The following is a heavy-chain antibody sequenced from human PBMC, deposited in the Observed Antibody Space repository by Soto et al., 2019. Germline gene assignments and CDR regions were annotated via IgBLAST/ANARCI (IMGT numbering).Heavy chain of an antibody. CDR2: INPNSGGT. CDR1: GYTFTGYY. J-gene: IGHJ4*02. V-gene: IGHV1-2*04. CDR3: ARRSSLYRSSPHYFDY. Sequence: ASVKVSCKASGYTFTGYYMHWLRQAPGQGLEWMGWINPNSGGTNYAQKFQGWVTMTRDTSISTAYMELSRLRSDDTAVYYCARRSSLYRSSPHYFDYWGQGTLVTVSS. D-gene: IGHD6-6*01.